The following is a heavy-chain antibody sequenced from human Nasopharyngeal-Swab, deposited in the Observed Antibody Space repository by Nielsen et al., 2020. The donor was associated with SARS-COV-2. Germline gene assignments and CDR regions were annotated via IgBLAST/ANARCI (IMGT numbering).Heavy chain of an antibody. Sequence: GESLEISCAASGFTFNNYAMSWVRQAPGKGLQWVSAISGSGGSPYYADSVKGRFTISRDNSKNTLYLQMNSLRAEDTAVYYCARDYGDFYFDYWGQGTLVTVSS. CDR2: ISGSGGSP. V-gene: IGHV3-23*01. D-gene: IGHD4-17*01. J-gene: IGHJ4*02. CDR1: GFTFNNYA. CDR3: ARDYGDFYFDY.